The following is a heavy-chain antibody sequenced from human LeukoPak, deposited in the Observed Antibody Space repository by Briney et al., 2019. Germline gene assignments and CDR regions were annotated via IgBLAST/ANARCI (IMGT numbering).Heavy chain of an antibody. Sequence: ASVKVSCKTSGFTFTDYYIHWVRQAPGQGLEWMGWVSPNTGGTNYAPKFQGRVTMSTDTSVTTAYMDLTWLTSDDTAIYYCARDSGGHSKDWGQGTLVTVSS. CDR3: ARDSGGHSKD. D-gene: IGHD4-23*01. J-gene: IGHJ4*02. CDR1: GFTFTDYY. V-gene: IGHV1-2*02. CDR2: VSPNTGGT.